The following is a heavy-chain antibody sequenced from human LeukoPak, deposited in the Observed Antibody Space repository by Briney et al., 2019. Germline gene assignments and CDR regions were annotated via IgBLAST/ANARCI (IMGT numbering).Heavy chain of an antibody. CDR1: GGTLSTFP. V-gene: IGHV1-69*05. CDR2: TIPIFGTA. J-gene: IGHJ2*01. Sequence: GSSVKVSCKTSGGTLSTFPINWVRQPPGQGLEWVGGTIPIFGTANHTQKLQGRVTISTDPSTGTAYMELSDLRSEDTAVYYCASRHCSSTSCFLITYWYFDLWGRGTLVTVSA. CDR3: ASRHCSSTSCFLITYWYFDL. D-gene: IGHD2-2*01.